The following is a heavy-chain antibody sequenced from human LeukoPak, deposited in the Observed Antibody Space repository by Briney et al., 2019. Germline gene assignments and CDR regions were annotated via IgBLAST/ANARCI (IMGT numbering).Heavy chain of an antibody. CDR2: IYYSGST. Sequence: SETLSLTCTVSGGSISSGDYYWSWIRQPPGKGLEWIGSIYYSGSTYYNPSLKSRVTISVDTSKNQFSLKLSSVTAADTAVYYCATETMTTPTRDYWGQGTLVTVSS. V-gene: IGHV4-39*07. J-gene: IGHJ4*02. CDR1: GGSISSGDYY. CDR3: ATETMTTPTRDY. D-gene: IGHD4-17*01.